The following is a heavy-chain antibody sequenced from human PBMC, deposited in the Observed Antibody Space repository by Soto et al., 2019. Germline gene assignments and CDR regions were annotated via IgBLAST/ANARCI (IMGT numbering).Heavy chain of an antibody. CDR3: ARAPSRDSSGFSWYFDL. Sequence: QVQLQESGPGLVKPSQTLSLTCTVSGGSISSGDYYWSWIRQPPGKGLECIGYIYYSGSTYYNPSLKSRVTISIDTSKLQFSLKLTSVTAADTAVYYCARAPSRDSSGFSWYFDLWGRGTLVTVSS. J-gene: IGHJ2*01. D-gene: IGHD3-22*01. CDR2: IYYSGST. CDR1: GGSISSGDYY. V-gene: IGHV4-30-4*08.